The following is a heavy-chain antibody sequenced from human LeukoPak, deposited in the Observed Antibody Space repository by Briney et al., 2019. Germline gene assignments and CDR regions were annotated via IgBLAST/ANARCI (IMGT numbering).Heavy chain of an antibody. V-gene: IGHV3-33*01. CDR1: GFTFSSYG. CDR2: IWSDGSNK. CDR3: ARKSGNWFDP. Sequence: PGGSLRLSCAASGFTFSSYGMHWVRQAPGKGLERVAFIWSDGSNKYYADSVKGRFTVSRDNSKNTLYLQMNSLRAEDTAIYYCARKSGNWFDPWGQGTQVTVSS. J-gene: IGHJ5*02.